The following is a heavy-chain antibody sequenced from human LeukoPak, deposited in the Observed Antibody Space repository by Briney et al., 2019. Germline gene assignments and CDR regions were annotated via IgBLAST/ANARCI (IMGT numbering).Heavy chain of an antibody. CDR3: AKDYGQGSYYYDS. V-gene: IGHV3-30-3*01. CDR2: ISYDGSTK. J-gene: IGHJ4*02. CDR1: GFTFRSYP. Sequence: GGSLRLSCAASGFTFRSYPMHGVGQAPGKGLEGGAVISYDGSTKYYADSVKGRFTISRDNSKNTLYLQMNSRRTEGTAIYFCAKDYGQGSYYYDSWGQGTLVTVSS. D-gene: IGHD3-10*01.